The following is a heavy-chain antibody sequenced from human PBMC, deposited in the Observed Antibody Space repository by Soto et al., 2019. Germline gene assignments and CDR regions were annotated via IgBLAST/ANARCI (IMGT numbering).Heavy chain of an antibody. CDR3: ARAPGIAVANPHY. J-gene: IGHJ4*02. CDR2: ISYDGSNK. Sequence: QVQLVESGGGVVPPGRSLRLSCAASGFTFIAYAMHWVRQAPGKGLEWVAVISYDGSNKYYADSVKGRFTISRDSSKNTLYLQMNSLRVEDTAVYYCARAPGIAVANPHYWGQGTLVTVSS. CDR1: GFTFIAYA. D-gene: IGHD6-19*01. V-gene: IGHV3-30*04.